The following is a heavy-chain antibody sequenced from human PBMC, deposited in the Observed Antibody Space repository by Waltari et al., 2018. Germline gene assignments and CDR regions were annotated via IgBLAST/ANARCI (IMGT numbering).Heavy chain of an antibody. Sequence: QVQLQESGPGLVKPSQTLSLTCTVSGGSISRGGYYWSWIRQHPGKGLEWIGYIYHSGSTYYNPSLKSRVTISVDRSKNQFSLKLSSVTAADTAVYYCARAGSSSDYFDYWGQGTLVTVSS. J-gene: IGHJ4*02. CDR1: GGSISRGGYY. CDR2: IYHSGST. CDR3: ARAGSSSDYFDY. D-gene: IGHD6-6*01. V-gene: IGHV4-31*03.